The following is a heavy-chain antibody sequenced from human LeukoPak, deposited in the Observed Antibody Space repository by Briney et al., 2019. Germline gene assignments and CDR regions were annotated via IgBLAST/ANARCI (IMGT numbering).Heavy chain of an antibody. D-gene: IGHD2-15*01. CDR2: ISTGGDIV. V-gene: IGHV3-48*03. CDR1: GFTFNNYE. CDR3: AREGCPGGSCCSPWSVQHDAFDF. J-gene: IGHJ3*01. Sequence: PGGSLRLSCAASGFTFNNYEMNWVRQAPGKGLEWVSYISTGGDIVYYADSVKGRFTISRDNAKNSLSLQMNSLTAADTATYYCAREGCPGGSCCSPWSVQHDAFDFWGQGTMVAVSS.